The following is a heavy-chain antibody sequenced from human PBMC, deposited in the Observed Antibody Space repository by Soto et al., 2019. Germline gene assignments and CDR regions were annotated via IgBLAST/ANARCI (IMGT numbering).Heavy chain of an antibody. D-gene: IGHD3-9*01. V-gene: IGHV4-34*01. Sequence: QVQLQQWGAGLLKPSETLSLTCAVYGGSFSGYYWSWIRQPPGKGLEWIGEINHSGSTNYNPSLKSRVTISVDTSKNQFSLKLSSVTAADTDEYYCARVDLDAFDIWGQGTMVTVSS. CDR2: INHSGST. CDR3: ARVDLDAFDI. CDR1: GGSFSGYY. J-gene: IGHJ3*02.